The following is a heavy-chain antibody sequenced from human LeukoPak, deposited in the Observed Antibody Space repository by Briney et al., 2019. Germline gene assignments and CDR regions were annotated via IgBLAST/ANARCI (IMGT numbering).Heavy chain of an antibody. Sequence: GGSLRLSCAASGFTFSNAWMSWVRQAPGKGLEWVGRIKSKTDGGTTDYAAPVKGRFTISRDDSKNTLYLQMNSLKTEDTAVYYCTTDMIVVVINPYYYMDVWGKGTTVTVSS. D-gene: IGHD3-22*01. V-gene: IGHV3-15*01. CDR2: IKSKTDGGTT. CDR1: GFTFSNAW. J-gene: IGHJ6*03. CDR3: TTDMIVVVINPYYYMDV.